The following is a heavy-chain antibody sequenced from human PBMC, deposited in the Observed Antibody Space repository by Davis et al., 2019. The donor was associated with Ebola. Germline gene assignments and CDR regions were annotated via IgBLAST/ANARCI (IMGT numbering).Heavy chain of an antibody. CDR2: IYYSGST. CDR3: ARDRRWLQWYYFDY. D-gene: IGHD5-24*01. Sequence: GSLRLSCTVSGGSISSYYWSWIRQPPGKGLEWIGYIYYSGSTNYNPSLKSRVTISVDTSKNQFSLKLSSVTAADTAVYYCARDRRWLQWYYFDYWGQGTLVTVSS. V-gene: IGHV4-59*01. J-gene: IGHJ4*02. CDR1: GGSISSYY.